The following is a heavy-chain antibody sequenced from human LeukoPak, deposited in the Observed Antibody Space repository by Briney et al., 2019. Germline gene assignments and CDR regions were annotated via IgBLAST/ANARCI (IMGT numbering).Heavy chain of an antibody. Sequence: SETLSLTCAVYGGSFSGYYWSWIRQPPGKGMEWIGEINHSGSTYYNPSLKSRVTISVDTSKNQFSLKLSSVTAADTAVYYCARMGGRITMVRGADPWGQGTLVTVSS. J-gene: IGHJ5*02. D-gene: IGHD3-10*01. V-gene: IGHV4-34*01. CDR3: ARMGGRITMVRGADP. CDR2: INHSGST. CDR1: GGSFSGYY.